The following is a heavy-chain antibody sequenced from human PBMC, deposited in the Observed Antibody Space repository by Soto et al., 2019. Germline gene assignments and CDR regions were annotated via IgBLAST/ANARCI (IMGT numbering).Heavy chain of an antibody. CDR2: ISWDGGST. CDR1: GFTFDDYT. J-gene: IGHJ3*02. Sequence: EVQLVESGGVVVQPGGSLRLSCAASGFTFDDYTMHWVRQAPGKGLEWVSLISWDGGSTYYADSVKGRFTISRDNSKNSLYQQMNSLRTEDTALYYCAKDRVTIFGVVTPDAFDIWGQGTMVTVSS. D-gene: IGHD3-3*01. CDR3: AKDRVTIFGVVTPDAFDI. V-gene: IGHV3-43*01.